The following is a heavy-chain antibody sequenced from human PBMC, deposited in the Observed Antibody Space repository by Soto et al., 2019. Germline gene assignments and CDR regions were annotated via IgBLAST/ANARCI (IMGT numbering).Heavy chain of an antibody. CDR3: VRDGSGSYQPANYYYYMDV. D-gene: IGHD3-10*01. CDR1: GYCFTGYY. CDR2: INPNNGGT. V-gene: IGHV1-2*02. Sequence: GSVKGSCEASGYCFTGYYIDWGGQGPGQGVEWMGWINPNNGGTNYAQKFQGRVSMTRDTSINTAYMELTRMTSDDTAMYYCVRDGSGSYQPANYYYYMDVWGTGTTVTVSS. J-gene: IGHJ6*03.